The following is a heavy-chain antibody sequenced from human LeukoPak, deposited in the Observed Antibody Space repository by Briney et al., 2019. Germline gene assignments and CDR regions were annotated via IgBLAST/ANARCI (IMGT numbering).Heavy chain of an antibody. V-gene: IGHV4-34*01. CDR2: INHSGST. Sequence: SETLSLTCAVYGGSFSGYYWSWIRQPPGKGLEWIGEINHSGSTNYNPSLKSRVTISVDTSKNQFSLKLSSVTAADTAVYYCARKADSSSYFDYWGQGTLVTVSS. J-gene: IGHJ4*02. CDR3: ARKADSSSYFDY. CDR1: GGSFSGYY. D-gene: IGHD6-13*01.